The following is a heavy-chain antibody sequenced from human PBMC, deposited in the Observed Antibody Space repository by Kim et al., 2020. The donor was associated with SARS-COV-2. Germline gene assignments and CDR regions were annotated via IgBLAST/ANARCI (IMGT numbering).Heavy chain of an antibody. CDR3: ARGHRGWFGELSFDY. J-gene: IGHJ4*02. V-gene: IGHV4-34*13. Sequence: PSLQGRVTISVDTSKNQFSLKLSSVTAADKAVYYCARGHRGWFGELSFDYWGQGTLVTVSS. D-gene: IGHD3-10*01.